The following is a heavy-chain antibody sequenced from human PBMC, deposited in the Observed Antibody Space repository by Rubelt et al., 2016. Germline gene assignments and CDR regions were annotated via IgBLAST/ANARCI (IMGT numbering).Heavy chain of an antibody. CDR2: INHSGST. V-gene: IGHV4-34*01. CDR3: ARHYSYRSGSSFDY. J-gene: IGHJ4*02. CDR1: GGSFSGYY. Sequence: QVQLQQWGAGLLKPSETLSLTCAVYGGSFSGYYWSWIRQPPGKGLEWIGEINHSGSTNYNPSRKSRVTISVDTSKNQFSLKLSSVTAADTAVYYCARHYSYRSGSSFDYWGQGTLVTVSS. D-gene: IGHD3-10*01.